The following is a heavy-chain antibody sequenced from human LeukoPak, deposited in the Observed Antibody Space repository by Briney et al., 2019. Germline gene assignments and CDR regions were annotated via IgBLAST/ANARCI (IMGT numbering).Heavy chain of an antibody. V-gene: IGHV1-2*02. CDR2: INPNSGGT. D-gene: IGHD3-22*01. Sequence: ASVKVSCKASGYTITGYYMHWVRQAPGQGLEWMGWINPNSGGTNYAQKFRGRVTMTRDTSISTAYMELSRLRSDDTAVYYCARDSNYYDSSGYYSPNFDYWGQGTLVTVSS. CDR3: ARDSNYYDSSGYYSPNFDY. CDR1: GYTITGYY. J-gene: IGHJ4*02.